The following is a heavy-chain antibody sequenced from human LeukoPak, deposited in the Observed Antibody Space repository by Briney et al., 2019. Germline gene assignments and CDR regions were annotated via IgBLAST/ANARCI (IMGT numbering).Heavy chain of an antibody. CDR2: TKPDGTAE. J-gene: IGHJ4*02. CDR1: GFTLRNYW. Sequence: GGSLRLSCAASGFTLRNYWMGWVRQAPGKGLEWVANTKPDGTAEYYADSVRGRFTTSSDNANNFLYLQMNSLRGEDTAVYYCARDGGLHTNFDYWGQGTLVTVSS. V-gene: IGHV3-7*01. D-gene: IGHD2-15*01. CDR3: ARDGGLHTNFDY.